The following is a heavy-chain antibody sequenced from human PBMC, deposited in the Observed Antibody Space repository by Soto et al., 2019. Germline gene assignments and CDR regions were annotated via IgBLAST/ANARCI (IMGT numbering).Heavy chain of an antibody. CDR1: GYTFTSYA. J-gene: IGHJ4*02. Sequence: QVQLVQSGAEEKKPGASVKVSCKASGYTFTSYAMHWVRQAPGQRLEWMGWINAGNGNTKYSQKFQGRVTITRDKSSRTASMELSSLRSEDTAVYYSARSIVVVTALDYWGQGTLVTVSS. D-gene: IGHD2-21*02. CDR3: ARSIVVVTALDY. V-gene: IGHV1-3*05. CDR2: INAGNGNT.